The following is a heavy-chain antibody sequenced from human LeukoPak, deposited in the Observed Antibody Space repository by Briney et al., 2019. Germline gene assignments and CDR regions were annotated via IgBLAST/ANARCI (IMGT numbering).Heavy chain of an antibody. CDR1: GFTFNDYY. J-gene: IGHJ5*02. V-gene: IGHV3-11*01. CDR3: ATDGAGFDT. CDR2: INIGGTNT. Sequence: GGSLRLSCAASGFTFNDYYMSWIRPAPGKGLEWLSYINIGGTNTHYADSVKGRFTISRDNAKKSLYLEMNNLRAEDTAVYYCATDGAGFDTWGQGVLVTVSS.